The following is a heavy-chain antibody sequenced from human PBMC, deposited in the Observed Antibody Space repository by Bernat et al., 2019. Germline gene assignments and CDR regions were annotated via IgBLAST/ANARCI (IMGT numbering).Heavy chain of an antibody. CDR1: GGSISSSSYY. V-gene: IGHV4-39*01. Sequence: QLQLQESGPGLVKPSETLSLTCTVSGGSISSSSYYWGWIRQPPGKGLEWIGSIYYSGSTYYNPSLKSRVTISVDTSKNQFSLKLSSVTAAATAVYYCATLTLGYCSSTSCYFDYWGQGTLVTVSS. CDR3: ATLTLGYCSSTSCYFDY. J-gene: IGHJ4*02. CDR2: IYYSGST. D-gene: IGHD2-2*01.